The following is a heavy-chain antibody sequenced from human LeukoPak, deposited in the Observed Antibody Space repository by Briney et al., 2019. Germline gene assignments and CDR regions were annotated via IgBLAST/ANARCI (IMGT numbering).Heavy chain of an antibody. D-gene: IGHD1-26*01. CDR1: GFTFDDYA. Sequence: GGSLRLSCAASGFTFDDYAMHWVRQAPGKGLEWVSGISWNSGSIGYADSVKGRFTISRDNAKNSLYLQMNSLRAEDTALYYCAKDIRVGYYGRDVWGQGTTVTVSS. V-gene: IGHV3-9*01. J-gene: IGHJ6*02. CDR3: AKDIRVGYYGRDV. CDR2: ISWNSGSI.